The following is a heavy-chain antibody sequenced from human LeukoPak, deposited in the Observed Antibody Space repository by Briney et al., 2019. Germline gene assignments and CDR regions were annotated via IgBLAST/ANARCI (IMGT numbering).Heavy chain of an antibody. Sequence: SETLSLTCTVSGGSISSYYWSWIRQPPGKGLEWIGYIYYSGSTNYNPSLKSRVTISVDTSKNQFSLKLSSVTAADTAVYYCARRSYLDSSSSNWSDPWGQGTLVTVSS. J-gene: IGHJ5*02. CDR2: IYYSGST. V-gene: IGHV4-59*01. D-gene: IGHD6-13*01. CDR3: ARRSYLDSSSSNWSDP. CDR1: GGSISSYY.